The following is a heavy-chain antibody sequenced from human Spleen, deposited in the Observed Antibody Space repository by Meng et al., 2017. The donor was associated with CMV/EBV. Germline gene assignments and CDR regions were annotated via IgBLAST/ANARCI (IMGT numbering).Heavy chain of an antibody. CDR2: ISGSGGNT. CDR3: AIPLNYDNDAFDI. J-gene: IGHJ3*02. D-gene: IGHD3-3*01. Sequence: GESLKISCAASGFTFSNYAMSCVRQAPGKGLEWVSVISGSGGNTYYADSVKGRFTISRDNSKNTLYLQMHSLRAEDTDVYYCAIPLNYDNDAFDIWGQGTMVTVSS. CDR1: GFTFSNYA. V-gene: IGHV3-23*01.